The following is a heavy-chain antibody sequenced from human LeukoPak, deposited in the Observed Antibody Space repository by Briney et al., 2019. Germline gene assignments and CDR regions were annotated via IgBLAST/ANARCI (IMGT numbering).Heavy chain of an antibody. Sequence: PSETLSLTCTVSGGSISSYYWSWIRQPPGKGLEWIGYIYYSGSTNYNPSLKSRVTISVDTSKDQFSLKLSSVTAADTAVYYCARHVVSDYDFWSGYQGFDYWGQGTLVTVSS. CDR3: ARHVVSDYDFWSGYQGFDY. V-gene: IGHV4-59*08. J-gene: IGHJ4*02. CDR1: GGSISSYY. CDR2: IYYSGST. D-gene: IGHD3-3*01.